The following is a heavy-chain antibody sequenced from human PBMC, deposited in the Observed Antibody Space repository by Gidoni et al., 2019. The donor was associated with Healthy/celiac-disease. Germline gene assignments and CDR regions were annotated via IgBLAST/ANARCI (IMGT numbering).Heavy chain of an antibody. CDR2: ISHDGSNK. CDR1: GFTFSSYA. CDR3: ARDVEGFDY. Sequence: QVQLVESGGGVVQPGRSLRLSCAASGFTFSSYAMHWVRQAPGKGLEWVAVISHDGSNKYYADSVKGRFTISRDNSKNTLYLQMNSLRAEDTAVYYCARDVEGFDYWGQGTLVTVSS. V-gene: IGHV3-30*04. J-gene: IGHJ4*02.